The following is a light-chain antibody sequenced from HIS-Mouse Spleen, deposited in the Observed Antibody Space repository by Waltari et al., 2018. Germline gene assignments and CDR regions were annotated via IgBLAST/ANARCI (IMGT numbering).Light chain of an antibody. CDR2: DAS. V-gene: IGKV3-11*01. CDR3: QQRSNWPPLT. J-gene: IGKJ4*01. CDR1: QSVSSY. Sequence: EIVLTQSPATLSLSPGERATLSCRAGQSVSSYLAWYQQKPGQAPRLLIYDASNRATGIPARFSGSGSGTDFTLTISSLEPEDFVVYYCQQRSNWPPLTFGGGTKVEIK.